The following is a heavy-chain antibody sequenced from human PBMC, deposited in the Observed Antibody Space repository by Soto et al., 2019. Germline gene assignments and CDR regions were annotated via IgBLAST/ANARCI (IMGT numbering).Heavy chain of an antibody. Sequence: QVQLQQWGAGLVKPSETLSLSCAVYGQSFSGHSWAWIRQSPGKGLEWIGEINESGSTYYNPSLKSRVTISADTSKNQFSLKLSSVSAADTAVYFCARGSGIVALPGELEDVNYDYWGQGTLGNVSS. CDR2: INESGST. V-gene: IGHV4-34*01. CDR1: GQSFSGHS. J-gene: IGHJ4*02. CDR3: ARGSGIVALPGELEDVNYDY. D-gene: IGHD1-1*01.